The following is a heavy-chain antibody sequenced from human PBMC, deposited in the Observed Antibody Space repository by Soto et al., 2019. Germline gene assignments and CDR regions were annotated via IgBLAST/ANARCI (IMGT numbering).Heavy chain of an antibody. V-gene: IGHV1-69*06. CDR1: GGPFTSFD. Sequence: VELVQSGSEVKKPGSSVKVSCKTSGGPFTSFDVNWVRQAPGQGLEWMGDIIPIFDTTNYAQKFQGRVTITADMATTTAYMELGSLTSDDTAVYFCAVGLSGSYYQNGMDVWGIGTTVIVS. D-gene: IGHD1-26*01. CDR2: IIPIFDTT. CDR3: AVGLSGSYYQNGMDV. J-gene: IGHJ6*04.